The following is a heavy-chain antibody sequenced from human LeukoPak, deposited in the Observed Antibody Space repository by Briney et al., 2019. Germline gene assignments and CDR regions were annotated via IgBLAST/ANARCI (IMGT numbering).Heavy chain of an antibody. V-gene: IGHV1-2*02. D-gene: IGHD3-22*01. CDR1: GYTFTGYY. Sequence: AASVKVSCKASGYTFTGYYMHWVRQAPGQGLEWMGWINPNSGGTNYAQKFQGRVTMTRDTSISTAYMELSRLRSDDTAVYYCARVIDYYDSSGYLFDYWGQGTLVTVSS. CDR2: INPNSGGT. J-gene: IGHJ4*02. CDR3: ARVIDYYDSSGYLFDY.